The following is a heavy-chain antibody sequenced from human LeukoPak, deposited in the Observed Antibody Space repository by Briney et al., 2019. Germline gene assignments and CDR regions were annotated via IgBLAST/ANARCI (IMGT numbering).Heavy chain of an antibody. V-gene: IGHV4-38-2*01. J-gene: IGHJ6*03. CDR2: IYHSGST. CDR1: GYSISSGYY. D-gene: IGHD2-2*01. Sequence: PSETLSLTCAVSGYSISSGYYWGWIRQPPGKGLEWIGSIYHSGSTYYNPSLKSRVTISVDTSKNQFSLKLNSVTAADTAVYYCARVCMYCSSTRPLGGYYMDVWGRGTTVTVSS. CDR3: ARVCMYCSSTRPLGGYYMDV.